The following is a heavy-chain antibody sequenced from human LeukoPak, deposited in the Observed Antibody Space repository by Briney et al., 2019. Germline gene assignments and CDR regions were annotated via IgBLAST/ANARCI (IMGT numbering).Heavy chain of an antibody. J-gene: IGHJ4*02. CDR3: AKDHTIDY. Sequence: GGSLRLSCAASGFTFSSYDMHWVRQAPGKGLEWVAVISYVGSNKYNADSVKGRFTISRDNSKNTLYLQMNSLRAEDTAVYYCAKDHTIDYWGQGTLVTVSS. D-gene: IGHD3-10*01. CDR1: GFTFSSYD. V-gene: IGHV3-30*18. CDR2: ISYVGSNK.